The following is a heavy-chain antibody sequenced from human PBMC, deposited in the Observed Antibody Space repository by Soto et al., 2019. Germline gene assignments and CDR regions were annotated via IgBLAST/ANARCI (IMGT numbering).Heavy chain of an antibody. J-gene: IGHJ4*01. Sequence: PGGSLRLCCAASGFTFSDAWINWVRQAPGKGLERVGRIKSKIDGGTTDFAAPVKGRFAISRDDSRDMVYMEMYSLKTDDTAVYYCTTDSLFTGQLVRMDNWGHGTLVTVSS. CDR1: GFTFSDAW. D-gene: IGHD3-9*01. CDR3: TTDSLFTGQLVRMDN. CDR2: IKSKIDGGTT. V-gene: IGHV3-15*07.